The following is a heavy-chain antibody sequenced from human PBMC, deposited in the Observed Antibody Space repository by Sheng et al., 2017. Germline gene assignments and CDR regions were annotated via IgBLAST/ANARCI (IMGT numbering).Heavy chain of an antibody. CDR1: GGTLSGYA. J-gene: IGHJ5*02. CDR3: ARKWNMGWFDP. Sequence: QVQLVQSGPEVRKPGSSVKVSCKASGGTLSGYAISWIRQAPGQGLEWMGGIIPIFGTADYSQKFQDRVTITADEATSTAYMELSSLRSDDAAVYFCARKWNMGWFDPWGQGSLVTVSS. V-gene: IGHV1-69*01. CDR2: IIPIFGTA. D-gene: IGHD1-1*01.